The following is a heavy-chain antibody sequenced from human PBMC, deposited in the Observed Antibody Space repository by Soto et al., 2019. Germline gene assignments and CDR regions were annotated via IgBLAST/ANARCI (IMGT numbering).Heavy chain of an antibody. J-gene: IGHJ6*03. Sequence: QVQLQESGPGLVKPSETLSLTCTVSGDSISSSYWNWIRQAPGKGLEWIGYIDDTGSTNYNPSLKSRVTSSVVPSNNQYSLKLSSVTAADTAVYYCARGVLEWLLRDSYYYYMDVWGKGTTVTVSS. CDR2: IDDTGST. CDR1: GDSISSSY. V-gene: IGHV4-59*01. D-gene: IGHD3-3*01. CDR3: ARGVLEWLLRDSYYYYMDV.